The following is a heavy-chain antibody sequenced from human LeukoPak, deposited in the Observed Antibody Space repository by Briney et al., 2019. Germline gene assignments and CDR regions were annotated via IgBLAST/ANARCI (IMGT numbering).Heavy chain of an antibody. D-gene: IGHD1-14*01. CDR3: TRDPLTQNDY. V-gene: IGHV3-7*01. Sequence: PGGSLRLSCAASGFTFDSYWMSWVRQAPGKGLEGVANIKQDGNEQYYVDSVKGRFTIYSDNAENSLYLQMNRLRAEDTAVYYCTRDPLTQNDYWGQGTLVTVSS. CDR2: IKQDGNEQ. J-gene: IGHJ4*02. CDR1: GFTFDSYW.